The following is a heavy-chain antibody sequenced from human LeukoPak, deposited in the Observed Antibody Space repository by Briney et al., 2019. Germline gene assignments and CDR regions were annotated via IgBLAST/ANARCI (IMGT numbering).Heavy chain of an antibody. CDR2: IYQSGST. V-gene: IGHV4-38-2*01. CDR3: ARNSSWYFDY. J-gene: IGHJ4*02. D-gene: IGHD6-13*01. Sequence: PSETLSLTCAVSDYSISSDYYWGWIRQPPGKALEWIGSIYQSGSTHYNPSLKSRVTISVDTSKNQFSLKLNSVTAADTAVYYCARNSSWYFDYWGQGTLVTVSS. CDR1: DYSISSDYY.